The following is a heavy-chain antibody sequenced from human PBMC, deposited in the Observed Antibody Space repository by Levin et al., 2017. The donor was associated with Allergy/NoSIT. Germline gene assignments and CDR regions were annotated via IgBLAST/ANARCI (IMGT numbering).Heavy chain of an antibody. CDR2: IYPGDSDT. CDR1: GYSFTSYW. V-gene: IGHV5-51*01. Sequence: PGGSLRLSCKGSGYSFTSYWIDWVRQMPGKGLEWMGIIYPGDSDTRYSPSFQGQVTISADKSISTAYLQWSSLKASDTAMYYCARTMVRGVILDAFDIWGQGTMVTVSS. CDR3: ARTMVRGVILDAFDI. D-gene: IGHD3-10*01. J-gene: IGHJ3*02.